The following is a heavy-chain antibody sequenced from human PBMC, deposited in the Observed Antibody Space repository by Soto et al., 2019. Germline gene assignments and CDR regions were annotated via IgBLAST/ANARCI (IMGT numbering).Heavy chain of an antibody. CDR2: IIPIFGTA. J-gene: IGHJ6*02. Sequence: GASVKVSCKASGGTFSSYAISWVRQAPGQGLEWMGGIIPIFGTANYAQKFQGRVTITADESTSTAYMELSSLRSEDTAVYYCAATYYDFWSGLHRRGYYGMDVWGQGTTVTVSS. V-gene: IGHV1-69*13. CDR3: AATYYDFWSGLHRRGYYGMDV. D-gene: IGHD3-3*01. CDR1: GGTFSSYA.